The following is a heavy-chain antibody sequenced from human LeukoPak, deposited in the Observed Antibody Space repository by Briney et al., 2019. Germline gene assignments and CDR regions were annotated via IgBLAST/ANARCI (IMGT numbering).Heavy chain of an antibody. CDR3: AREGYTPGKVFDY. V-gene: IGHV1-2*02. D-gene: IGHD6-13*01. Sequence: GAPMTVSCKASGYTFTCYFMHWVRQPPGQGLEWVGWINPNSGGTNYAQKFQGRVTMTRDTSISTAYMELSRLRSDDTAVYYCAREGYTPGKVFDYWGQGTLVTVSS. CDR2: INPNSGGT. CDR1: GYTFTCYF. J-gene: IGHJ4*02.